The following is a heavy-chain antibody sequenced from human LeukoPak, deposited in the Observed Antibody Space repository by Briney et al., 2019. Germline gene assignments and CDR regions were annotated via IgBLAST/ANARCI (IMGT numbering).Heavy chain of an antibody. V-gene: IGHV4-30-2*01. CDR1: GGSISSGGYS. CDR3: ARVRPAHNWFDP. CDR2: IYHSGST. Sequence: SQTLSLTCAVSGGSISSGGYSWSWIRQPPGKGLEWIGYIYHSGSTYYNPSLKSRVTISVDRSKNQFSLKLSSVTAADTAVYYCARVRPAHNWFDPWGQGTLVTVSS. J-gene: IGHJ5*02.